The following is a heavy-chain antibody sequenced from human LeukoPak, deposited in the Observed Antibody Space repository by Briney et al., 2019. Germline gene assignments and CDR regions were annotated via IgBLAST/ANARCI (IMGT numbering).Heavy chain of an antibody. Sequence: PGGSLRLSCAASGFTFSSYWMSWVRRAPGKGLEWVANVKQDGSEKYYVDSVKGRFTISRDNAKNSQYLQMNSLRAEDTAVYYCARGESGYDGGLDYWGQGTLVTVSS. CDR2: VKQDGSEK. D-gene: IGHD5-12*01. J-gene: IGHJ4*02. CDR3: ARGESGYDGGLDY. CDR1: GFTFSSYW. V-gene: IGHV3-7*01.